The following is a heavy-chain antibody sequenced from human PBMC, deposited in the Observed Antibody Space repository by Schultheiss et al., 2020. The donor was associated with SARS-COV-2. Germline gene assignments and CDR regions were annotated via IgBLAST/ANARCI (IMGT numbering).Heavy chain of an antibody. CDR1: GFTFSSYA. D-gene: IGHD5-12*01. CDR2: ISSNGGST. Sequence: GGSLRLSCSASGFTFSSYAMHWVRQAPGKGLEYVSAISSNGGSTYYADSVKGRFTISRDNSKNTLYLQMSSLRAEDTAVYYCARRLTTGPALNWFDPWGQGTLVTVSS. V-gene: IGHV3-64D*06. CDR3: ARRLTTGPALNWFDP. J-gene: IGHJ5*02.